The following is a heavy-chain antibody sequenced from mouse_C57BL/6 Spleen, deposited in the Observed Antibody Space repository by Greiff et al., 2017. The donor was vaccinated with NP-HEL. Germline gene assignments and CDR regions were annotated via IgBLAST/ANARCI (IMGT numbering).Heavy chain of an antibody. CDR3: ARPYYDYDGSFAY. CDR2: ISSGGSYT. J-gene: IGHJ3*01. D-gene: IGHD2-4*01. Sequence: EVKVVESGGDLVKPGGSLKLSCAASGFTFSSYGMSWVRQTPDKRLEWVATISSGGSYTYYPDSVKGRFTISRDNAKNTLYLQMSSLKSEDTAMYYCARPYYDYDGSFAYWGQGTLVTVSA. V-gene: IGHV5-6*01. CDR1: GFTFSSYG.